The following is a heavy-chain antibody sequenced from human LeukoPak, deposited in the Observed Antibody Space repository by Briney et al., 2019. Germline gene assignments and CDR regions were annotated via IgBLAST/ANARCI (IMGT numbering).Heavy chain of an antibody. CDR3: SRSRRSGYHNEPTDY. V-gene: IGHV3-23*01. J-gene: IGHJ4*02. D-gene: IGHD3-3*01. Sequence: GGSLRLSCTASGFNFNTYAMTWVRQAPGQGLEWLSVISGSGGLTDYADSAKGRFTISRDNSKNTVYLQMNSLRAEDTAVYYCSRSRRSGYHNEPTDYWGQGTLVTVSS. CDR2: ISGSGGLT. CDR1: GFNFNTYA.